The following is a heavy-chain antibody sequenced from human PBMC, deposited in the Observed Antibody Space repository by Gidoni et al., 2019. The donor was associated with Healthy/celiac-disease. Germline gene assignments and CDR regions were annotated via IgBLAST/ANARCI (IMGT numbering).Heavy chain of an antibody. CDR1: GFTFSSYA. D-gene: IGHD6-13*01. J-gene: IGHJ4*02. CDR3: APVFWGSSSPISY. V-gene: IGHV3-23*01. Sequence: EVQLLESGGGLVQPGGSLRLSCAASGFTFSSYAMSWVRQAPGKGLEWVSAISGSGGSTYYADSVKGRFTISRDNSKNTLYLQMNSLRAEDTAVYYCAPVFWGSSSPISYWGQGTLVTVSS. CDR2: ISGSGGST.